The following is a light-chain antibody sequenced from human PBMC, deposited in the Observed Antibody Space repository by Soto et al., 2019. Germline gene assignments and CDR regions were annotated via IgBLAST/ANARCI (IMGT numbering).Light chain of an antibody. CDR3: QPRNAWPPAT. V-gene: IGKV3-11*01. CDR2: DTS. J-gene: IGKJ4*01. CDR1: HNVSFY. Sequence: DIVLTQSPATLSLSPGERATLSCRASHNVSFYLAWYQQKPGQPPRLLIFDTSKRAPGIPARFSGSGSGTDFTLTITSVEPEDFAFYYCQPRNAWPPATFGGGTKVEIK.